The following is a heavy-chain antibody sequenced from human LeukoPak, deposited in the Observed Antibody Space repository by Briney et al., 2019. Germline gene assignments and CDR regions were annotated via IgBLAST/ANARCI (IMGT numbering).Heavy chain of an antibody. D-gene: IGHD4-23*01. J-gene: IGHJ4*02. CDR3: SRIKYGGNSRYHFDY. CDR1: GFNFNYFA. V-gene: IGHV3-23*01. CDR2: LGDSGSGG. Sequence: PGGSLRLSCSASGFNFNYFAMSWVRQAPGKRLERVSTLGDSGSGGSSAHSVRGRFTISRDNYKNMVSLQMHSLRVDDSAVYYCSRIKYGGNSRYHFDYWGQGTLVTVSS.